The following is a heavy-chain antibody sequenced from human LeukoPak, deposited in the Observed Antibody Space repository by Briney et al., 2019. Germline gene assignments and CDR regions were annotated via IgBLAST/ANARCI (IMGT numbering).Heavy chain of an antibody. CDR2: ISDSGTHI. Sequence: PGGSLRLSCAASGFTFSSYAMSWVRQAPGEGLEWVSSISDSGTHIYYADSVKGRFTISRDNSKNTLYLQMNSLRAGDTAVYYCAKDPIFSGSYGVFDSWGQGTLVTVSS. V-gene: IGHV3-23*01. CDR3: AKDPIFSGSYGVFDS. CDR1: GFTFSSYA. J-gene: IGHJ4*02. D-gene: IGHD1-26*01.